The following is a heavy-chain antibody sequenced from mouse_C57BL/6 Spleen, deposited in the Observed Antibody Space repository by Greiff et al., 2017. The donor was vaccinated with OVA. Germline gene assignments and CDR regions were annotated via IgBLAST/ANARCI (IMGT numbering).Heavy chain of an antibody. Sequence: QVQLQQSGAELVRPGTSVKLSCKASGYTFTSYWMHWVKQRPGQGLEWIGVIDPSDSYTNYNHKFKGQATLTVDTSSSTAYMQLSSLTSEDSAVYYCAPRTLDYWGQGTTLTVSS. CDR1: GYTFTSYW. V-gene: IGHV1-59*01. CDR3: APRTLDY. CDR2: IDPSDSYT. J-gene: IGHJ2*01.